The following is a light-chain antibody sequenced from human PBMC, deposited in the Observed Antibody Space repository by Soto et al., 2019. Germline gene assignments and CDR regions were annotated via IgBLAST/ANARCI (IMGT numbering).Light chain of an antibody. J-gene: IGKJ1*01. CDR1: QSVSRN. CDR2: GAS. V-gene: IGKV3-15*01. CDR3: QQYGSSPQT. Sequence: EIVMTPSPSTLSVSPGERATLSCRASQSVSRNLAWYQQTPGQAPRLLIYGASTRATGIPARFSGSGSGTEFTLTISSLQSEDFAVYYCQQYGSSPQTFGQGTKVDIK.